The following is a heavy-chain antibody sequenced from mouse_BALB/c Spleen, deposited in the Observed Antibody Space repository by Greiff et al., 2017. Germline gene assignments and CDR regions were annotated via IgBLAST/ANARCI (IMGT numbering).Heavy chain of an antibody. CDR3: ARGDGNYAWAWFAY. Sequence: SGAELMKPGASVKISCKATGYTFSSYWIEWVKQRPGHGLEWIGEILPGSGSTNYNEKFKGKATFTADTSSNTAYMQLSSLTSEDSAVYYCARGDGNYAWAWFAYWGQGTLVTVSA. D-gene: IGHD2-1*01. CDR2: ILPGSGST. V-gene: IGHV1-9*01. J-gene: IGHJ3*01. CDR1: GYTFSSYW.